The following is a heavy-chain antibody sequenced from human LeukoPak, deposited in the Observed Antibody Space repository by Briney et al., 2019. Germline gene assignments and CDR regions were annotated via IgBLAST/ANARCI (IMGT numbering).Heavy chain of an antibody. CDR3: ARESTAKVFGNYYYYGMDV. Sequence: GGSLRLSCAASGFTFSSNYMSWVRQAPGKGLEWVSVIYSGGSTYYADSVKGRFTISRDNSKNTLYLQMNSLRAEDTAVYYCARESTAKVFGNYYYYGMDVWGQGTTVTVSS. D-gene: IGHD5-18*01. V-gene: IGHV3-53*01. CDR1: GFTFSSNY. J-gene: IGHJ6*02. CDR2: IYSGGST.